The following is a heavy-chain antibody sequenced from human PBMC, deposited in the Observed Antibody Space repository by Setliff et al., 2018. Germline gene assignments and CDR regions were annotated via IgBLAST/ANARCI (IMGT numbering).Heavy chain of an antibody. D-gene: IGHD1-26*01. J-gene: IGHJ6*03. CDR1: GGSISSYY. Sequence: PSETLSLTCTVSGGSISSYYWSWIRQPPGKGLEWIGSIYHSGSTYYNPSLKSRVTISVDTSKNQFSLKLSSVTAADTAVYYCARGEGGSYLGAYYYYYMDVWGKGTTVTVSS. CDR2: IYHSGST. CDR3: ARGEGGSYLGAYYYYYMDV. V-gene: IGHV4-59*12.